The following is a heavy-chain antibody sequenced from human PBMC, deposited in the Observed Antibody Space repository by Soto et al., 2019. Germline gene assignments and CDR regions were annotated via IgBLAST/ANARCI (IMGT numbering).Heavy chain of an antibody. V-gene: IGHV4-39*01. Sequence: PSETLSLTCTVSGGSISSSSYYWGWIRQPPGKGLEWIGSIYYSGSTYYNPSLKSRVTISVDTSKNQFSLKLSSVTAADTAVYYCARHPRIAVAGTIDAFDIWGQGTMVTVSS. CDR2: IYYSGST. CDR1: GGSISSSSYY. J-gene: IGHJ3*02. CDR3: ARHPRIAVAGTIDAFDI. D-gene: IGHD6-19*01.